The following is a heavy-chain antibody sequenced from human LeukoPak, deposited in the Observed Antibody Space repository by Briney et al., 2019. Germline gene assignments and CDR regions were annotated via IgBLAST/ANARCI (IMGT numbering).Heavy chain of an antibody. CDR3: AKDASSSWYGNWFDP. D-gene: IGHD6-13*01. CDR2: ISWNSGSI. CDR1: GFTFSSYG. Sequence: HPGRSLRLSCAASGFTFSSYGMHWVRQAPGKGLEWVSGISWNSGSIGYADSVKGQFTISRDNAKNSLYLQMNSLRAEDTALYYCAKDASSSWYGNWFDPWGQGTLVTVSS. J-gene: IGHJ5*02. V-gene: IGHV3-9*01.